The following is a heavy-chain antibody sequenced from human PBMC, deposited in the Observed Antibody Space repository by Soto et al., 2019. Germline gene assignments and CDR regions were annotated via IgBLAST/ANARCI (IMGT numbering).Heavy chain of an antibody. V-gene: IGHV3-7*04. D-gene: IGHD3-9*01. CDR1: GFTFSRYW. CDR2: IKQDGSEK. CDR3: ARDEDYANLSGYYY. Sequence: GGSLRLSCAASGFTFSRYWMSWVRQAPGKGLEWVASIKQDGSEKVYVDSVKGRFAVSRDNGRNSLYLQMNSLRVEDTAVYYCARDEDYANLSGYYYWGQGTQVPVSS. J-gene: IGHJ4*02.